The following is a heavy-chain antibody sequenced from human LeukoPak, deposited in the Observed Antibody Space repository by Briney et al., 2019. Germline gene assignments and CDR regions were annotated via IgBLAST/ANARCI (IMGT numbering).Heavy chain of an antibody. V-gene: IGHV3-66*02. CDR2: IYSGGST. Sequence: GGSLRLSCAASGFTFSSYEMNWVRQAPGKGLEWVSVIYSGGSTYYADSVKGRFTISRDNSKNTLYLQMNSLRAEDTAVYYCARDADYGGKGYYYYYYMDVWGKGTTVTVSS. CDR3: ARDADYGGKGYYYYYYMDV. J-gene: IGHJ6*03. CDR1: GFTFSSYE. D-gene: IGHD4-23*01.